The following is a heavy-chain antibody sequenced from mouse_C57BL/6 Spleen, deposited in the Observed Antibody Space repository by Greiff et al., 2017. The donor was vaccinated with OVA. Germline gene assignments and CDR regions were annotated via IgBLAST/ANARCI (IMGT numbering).Heavy chain of an antibody. CDR3: TRDPYGSSDYAMDY. CDR1: GFTFSSYA. D-gene: IGHD1-1*01. V-gene: IGHV5-9-1*02. Sequence: EVQLVESGEGLVKPGGSLKLSCAASGFTFSSYAMSWVRQTPEKRLEWVAYISSGGDYIYYADTVKGRFTISRDNARNTLYLQMSSLKSEDTAMYYCTRDPYGSSDYAMDYWGQGTSVTVSS. J-gene: IGHJ4*01. CDR2: ISSGGDYI.